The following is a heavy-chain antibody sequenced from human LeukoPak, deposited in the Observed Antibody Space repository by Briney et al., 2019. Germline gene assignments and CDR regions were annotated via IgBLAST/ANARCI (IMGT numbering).Heavy chain of an antibody. CDR2: VSGTSDNT. Sequence: GGSLRLSCAASGFTFSSYAMNWVRQAPGKGLEWVSSVSGTSDNTYHADSVRDRFTISRDNSKNTLSLQMNSLRAEDTALYYCAKGRGTTVTSAANYWGQGTLVTVSS. CDR3: AKGRGTTVTSAANY. J-gene: IGHJ4*02. CDR1: GFTFSSYA. D-gene: IGHD4-17*01. V-gene: IGHV3-23*01.